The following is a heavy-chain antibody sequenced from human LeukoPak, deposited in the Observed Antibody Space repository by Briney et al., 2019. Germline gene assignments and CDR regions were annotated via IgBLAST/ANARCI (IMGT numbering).Heavy chain of an antibody. CDR2: ISSSSSTI. D-gene: IGHD6-6*01. V-gene: IGHV3-48*01. Sequence: PGGSLRLSCAASGFTFSSYSMNWVRQAPGKGLEWVSYISSSSSTIYYADSVKGRFTISRDNAKNSLYLQMNSLRAEDTAVYYCAREYHLSARRTLDVWGKGTTVTVSS. J-gene: IGHJ6*04. CDR1: GFTFSSYS. CDR3: AREYHLSARRTLDV.